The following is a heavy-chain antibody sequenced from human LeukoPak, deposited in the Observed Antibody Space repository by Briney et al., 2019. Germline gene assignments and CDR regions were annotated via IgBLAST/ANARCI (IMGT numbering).Heavy chain of an antibody. CDR2: ISAYNGNT. CDR3: ARSPQSYYYYYGMDV. J-gene: IGHJ6*02. Sequence: ASVNVSCKASGYTFTSYGISWVRQAPGQGLEWMGWISAYNGNTNYAQKLQGRVTMTTDTSTSTAYMELRSLRSDDTAVYYCARSPQSYYYYYGMDVWGQGTTVTVSS. CDR1: GYTFTSYG. V-gene: IGHV1-18*01.